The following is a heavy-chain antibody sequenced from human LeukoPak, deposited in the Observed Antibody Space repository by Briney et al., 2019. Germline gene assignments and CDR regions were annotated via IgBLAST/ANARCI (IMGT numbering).Heavy chain of an antibody. CDR2: INPNSGGT. D-gene: IGHD6-6*01. CDR1: GYTFTGYY. J-gene: IGHJ4*02. CDR3: ARGRYIAARLTVFDY. V-gene: IGHV1-2*02. Sequence: ASVKVSCKASGYTFTGYYMHWVRQAPGQGLEWMGWINPNSGGTNYAQKFQGRVTMTRDTSISTVYMELSRLRSEDTAVYYCARGRYIAARLTVFDYWGQGTLVTVSS.